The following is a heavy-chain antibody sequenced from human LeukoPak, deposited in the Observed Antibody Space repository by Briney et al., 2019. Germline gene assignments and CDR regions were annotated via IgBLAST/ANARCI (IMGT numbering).Heavy chain of an antibody. CDR2: IIPIFGTA. CDR1: GGTFSSYA. J-gene: IGHJ4*02. V-gene: IGHV1-69*13. Sequence: SVKVSCKASGGTFSSYAISWVRQAPGQGLEWMGGIIPIFGTANYAQKFQGRVTITAGESTSTAYMELSSPRSEDTAVYYCARLVGGYFDYWGQGTLVTVSS. CDR3: ARLVGGYFDY. D-gene: IGHD1-26*01.